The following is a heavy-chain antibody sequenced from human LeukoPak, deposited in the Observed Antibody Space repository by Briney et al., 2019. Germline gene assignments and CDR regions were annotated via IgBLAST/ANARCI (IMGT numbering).Heavy chain of an antibody. J-gene: IGHJ6*04. CDR1: GYTFTSYG. CDR2: ISAYNGNT. V-gene: IGHV1-18*04. Sequence: ASLKVSCKASGYTFTSYGISWVRQAPGQGLEWMGWISAYNGNTNYAQKLQGTVTMTTDTSTSTAYMELRSLRSDDTAVYYCARDSVGTMVRGVIITTLYYYGMDVWGKGTTVTVSS. D-gene: IGHD3-10*01. CDR3: ARDSVGTMVRGVIITTLYYYGMDV.